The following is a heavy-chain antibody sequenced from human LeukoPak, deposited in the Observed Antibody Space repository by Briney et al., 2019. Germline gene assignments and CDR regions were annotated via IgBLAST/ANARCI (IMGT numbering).Heavy chain of an antibody. J-gene: IGHJ4*02. Sequence: PSGTLSLTCTVSGGSISSSSYYWGWIRQPPGKGLEWIGSIYYSGSTYYNPSLKSRVTISVDTSKNQFSLNLNSVTAADTAVYYCAREGDPTGSYYNYWGQGILVTVSS. CDR3: AREGDPTGSYYNY. CDR2: IYYSGST. CDR1: GGSISSSSYY. V-gene: IGHV4-39*07. D-gene: IGHD3-10*01.